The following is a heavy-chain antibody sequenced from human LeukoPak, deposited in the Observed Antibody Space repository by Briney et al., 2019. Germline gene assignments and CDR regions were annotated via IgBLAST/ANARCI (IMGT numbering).Heavy chain of an antibody. CDR1: GGSISSYY. D-gene: IGHD3-10*01. Sequence: SETLSLTCTVSGGSISSYYWSWIRQPPGKGLEWIGYIYYSGSTNYNPSLKSRVTISVDTSKNQFSLKLSSVTAADTAVYYCARVDGGGDAFDIWGRGTMVTVSS. CDR3: ARVDGGGDAFDI. V-gene: IGHV4-59*01. CDR2: IYYSGST. J-gene: IGHJ3*02.